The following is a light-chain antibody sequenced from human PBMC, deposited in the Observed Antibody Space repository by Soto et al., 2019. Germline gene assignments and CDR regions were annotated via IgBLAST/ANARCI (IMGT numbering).Light chain of an antibody. CDR3: QRHGAT. Sequence: DIQMTQSPSSLSASVGDRVTITCRASQYISSYVNWYQQKPGKAPKFLIYGASDLQRGVPSRFSGSGSGTDFTLTISGLEPEDSAAYYCQRHGATFGQGTKVEIK. CDR2: GAS. J-gene: IGKJ1*01. CDR1: QYISSY. V-gene: IGKV1-39*02.